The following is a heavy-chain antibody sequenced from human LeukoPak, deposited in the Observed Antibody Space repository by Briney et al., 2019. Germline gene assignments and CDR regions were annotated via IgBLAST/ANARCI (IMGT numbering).Heavy chain of an antibody. D-gene: IGHD3-10*01. Sequence: PGGSLRLSCAASGFLFSSFEVNWVRQAPGKGPEWVSYISSSGITIYYADSVKGRFTISRDNAKNSLYLQMNSLRAEDTAVYYCARVSRAQHYYGSGDSSYYMDVWGKGTTVTISS. J-gene: IGHJ6*03. CDR3: ARVSRAQHYYGSGDSSYYMDV. V-gene: IGHV3-48*03. CDR1: GFLFSSFE. CDR2: ISSSGITI.